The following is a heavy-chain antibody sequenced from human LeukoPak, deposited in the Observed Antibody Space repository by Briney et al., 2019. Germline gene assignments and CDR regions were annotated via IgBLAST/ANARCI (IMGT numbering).Heavy chain of an antibody. CDR3: ARDRGGSGSYGHFDS. CDR1: GDSMRVYY. D-gene: IGHD1-26*01. Sequence: NPSETLSLTCTLSGDSMRVYYWTCIRQPAGKALECIGRIYTSGSTNYNHSLKGRVTMSVDTSKNQFSLKMSSLSAADTAMYYCARDRGGSGSYGHFDSWGQGTLVTVSS. V-gene: IGHV4-4*07. J-gene: IGHJ4*02. CDR2: IYTSGST.